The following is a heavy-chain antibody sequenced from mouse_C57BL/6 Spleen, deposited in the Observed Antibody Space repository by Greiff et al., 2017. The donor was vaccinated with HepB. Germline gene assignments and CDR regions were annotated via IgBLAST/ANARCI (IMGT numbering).Heavy chain of an antibody. CDR3: ARDDWAYYSGFAY. V-gene: IGHV1-64*01. Sequence: QVQLQQPGAELVKPGASVKLSCKASGYTFTSYWMHWVKQRPGQGLEWIGMIHPNSGSTNYNEKFKSKASLTVDKSSSTAYMQLSSLTSEDSAVYYGARDDWAYYSGFAYWGQGTLVTVSA. J-gene: IGHJ3*01. D-gene: IGHD1-1*01. CDR1: GYTFTSYW. CDR2: IHPNSGST.